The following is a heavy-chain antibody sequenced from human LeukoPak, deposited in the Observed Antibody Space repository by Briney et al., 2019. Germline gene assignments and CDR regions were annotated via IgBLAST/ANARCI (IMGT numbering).Heavy chain of an antibody. CDR1: GFTVSYNY. Sequence: GGSLRLSCAASGFTVSYNYMSWVRQAPGKGLEWVSIIYSGGSTYYADSVKGRFTISRDNSKNTLYLQMNSLRAEDTAVYYCAKDRQRFIVVASGGLAGFDYWGLGTLVTVSS. V-gene: IGHV3-53*05. CDR2: IYSGGST. J-gene: IGHJ4*02. CDR3: AKDRQRFIVVASGGLAGFDY. D-gene: IGHD1-26*01.